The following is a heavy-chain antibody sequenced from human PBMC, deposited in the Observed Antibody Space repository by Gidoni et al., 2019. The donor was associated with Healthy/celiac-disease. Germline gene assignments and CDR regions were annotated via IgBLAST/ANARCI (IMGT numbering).Heavy chain of an antibody. CDR2: SSWNSGSI. CDR1: GFTFDDYA. J-gene: IGHJ5*02. D-gene: IGHD6-6*01. Sequence: EVQLVESGGGLVQPGRSLRLSCAASGFTFDDYAMHCVRQAPGQGLEWVSGSSWNSGSIGYADSVKCRFTISRDNAKNSLYLQRNSLRAEDTALYYCAKDSGKAARLNTISWGQGTLVTVSA. CDR3: AKDSGKAARLNTIS. V-gene: IGHV3-9*01.